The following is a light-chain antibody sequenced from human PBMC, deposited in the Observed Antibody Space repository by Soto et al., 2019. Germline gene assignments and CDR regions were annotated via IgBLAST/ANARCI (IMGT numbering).Light chain of an antibody. Sequence: DIQMTQSPSTLSASVGDRVTITCRASQSISSWLAWYQQKPGKAPKLLIYKAASLESGAPSRFSVSGSGTGFNLAISSLQPDDFATYYCQQYNSYSWTVGQGTKVEIK. CDR2: KAA. V-gene: IGKV1-5*03. J-gene: IGKJ1*01. CDR1: QSISSW. CDR3: QQYNSYSWT.